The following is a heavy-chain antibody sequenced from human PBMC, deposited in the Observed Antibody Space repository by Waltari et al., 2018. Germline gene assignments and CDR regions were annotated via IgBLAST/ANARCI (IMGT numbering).Heavy chain of an antibody. J-gene: IGHJ4*02. CDR1: GGSFSGYY. Sequence: QVQLQQWGAGLLKPSETLSLTCAVYGGSFSGYYWSWIRQPPGKGLEWIGEIYHSRSTSYNPSLKSLVTISVATSKNQFSLKLSSVTDADTAVYYCARATVYYYDSSGYHYWGQGTLVTVSS. CDR2: IYHSRST. CDR3: ARATVYYYDSSGYHY. D-gene: IGHD3-22*01. V-gene: IGHV4-34*01.